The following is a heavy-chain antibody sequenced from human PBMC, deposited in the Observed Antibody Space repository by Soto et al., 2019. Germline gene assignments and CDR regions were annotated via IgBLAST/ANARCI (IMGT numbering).Heavy chain of an antibody. J-gene: IGHJ4*02. CDR3: ARVPRNGCSSTSCYYFDY. V-gene: IGHV4-31*03. D-gene: IGHD2-2*01. Sequence: QVQLQESGPGLVKPSQTLSLTCTVSGGSISSGGYYWSWIRQHPGTGLEWIGYIYYSGSTYYNPSLKSRVTISVDTSKNQFSLKLSSVTAADTAVYYCARVPRNGCSSTSCYYFDYWGQGTLVTVSS. CDR1: GGSISSGGYY. CDR2: IYYSGST.